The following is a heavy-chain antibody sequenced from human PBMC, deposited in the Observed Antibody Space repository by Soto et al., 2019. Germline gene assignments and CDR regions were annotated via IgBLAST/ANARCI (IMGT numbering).Heavy chain of an antibody. CDR3: VKNDYSDWFFDL. J-gene: IGHJ2*01. D-gene: IGHD4-4*01. CDR2: IYHSGST. V-gene: IGHV4-4*02. CDR1: GASISSSHW. Sequence: QVQLQESGPGLVKPSGTLSLTCAVSGASISSSHWWSWVRQPPGKGLEWIGEIYHSGSTYYNASLKSRIAISLDKSTNKFCLKFRSVTAADTAVYYRVKNDYSDWFFDLWGRGTLVTVSS.